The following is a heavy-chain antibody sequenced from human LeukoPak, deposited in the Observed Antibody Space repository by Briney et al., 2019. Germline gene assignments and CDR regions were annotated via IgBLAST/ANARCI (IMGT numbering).Heavy chain of an antibody. CDR2: IYSGGST. CDR1: GFTFSSYA. D-gene: IGHD2-2*01. CDR3: ASDVVVPAAFDY. V-gene: IGHV3-66*01. Sequence: GGSLRLSCAASGFTFSSYAMSWVRQAPGKGLEWVSVIYSGGSTYYADSVKGRFTISRDNSKNTLYLQMNSLRAEDTAVYYCASDVVVPAAFDYWGQGTLVTVSS. J-gene: IGHJ4*02.